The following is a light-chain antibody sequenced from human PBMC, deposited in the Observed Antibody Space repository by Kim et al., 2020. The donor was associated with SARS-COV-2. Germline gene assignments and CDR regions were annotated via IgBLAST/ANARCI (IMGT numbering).Light chain of an antibody. J-gene: IGLJ1*01. CDR3: SSYTDNSTPYV. V-gene: IGLV2-14*01. CDR1: SSDVGGCIY. Sequence: QPFTISGNGTSSDVGGCIYVSWYQQNPGKAPKLRIYECSQRPSGVSNRFSGSKAGNTAYLTISGIQAEDEADYYCSSYTDNSTPYVFGTGTKVTVL. CDR2: ECS.